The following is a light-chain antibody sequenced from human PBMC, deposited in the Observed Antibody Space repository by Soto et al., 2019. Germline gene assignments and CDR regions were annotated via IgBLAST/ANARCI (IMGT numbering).Light chain of an antibody. J-gene: IGKJ2*01. CDR1: QSVSSTS. Sequence: EIVLTQSPGTLSLSPGERATLSCRASQSVSSTSLAWYQQKPGQPPRLLIFGASSRATDIPDRFSGSGSGTYFTLTISRLEPDDVAVYYCQQSGNSPPQYTFGQGTKLEI. CDR2: GAS. V-gene: IGKV3-20*01. CDR3: QQSGNSPPQYT.